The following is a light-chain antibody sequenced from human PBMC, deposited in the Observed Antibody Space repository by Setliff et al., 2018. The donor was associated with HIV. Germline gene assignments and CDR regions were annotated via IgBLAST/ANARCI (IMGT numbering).Light chain of an antibody. V-gene: IGLV2-14*01. CDR2: EVS. CDR3: SSYTSSGAPSYV. J-gene: IGLJ1*01. CDR1: IDPYNS. Sequence: QSALAQPASVSGSPGQSITVSCTDIDPYNSVSWYQQLPGKAPKLILYEVSARPSGISHRFAGSKSDNTASLTISGLEAEDEGSYYCSSYTSSGAPSYVFGTGTKVTVL.